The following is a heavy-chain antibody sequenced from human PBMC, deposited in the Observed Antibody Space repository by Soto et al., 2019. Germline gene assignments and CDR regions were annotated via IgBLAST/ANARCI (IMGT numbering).Heavy chain of an antibody. Sequence: PSETLSLTCAVSGGSISSSNWWSWVRQAPGKGLEWVSAISGSGGSTYYADSVKGRFTISRDNSKNTLYLQMNSLRAEDTAVYYCASCGPCPLDYDFWSGPAHYYYYYGMDVWGQGTTVTVSS. V-gene: IGHV3-23*01. CDR3: ASCGPCPLDYDFWSGPAHYYYYYGMDV. J-gene: IGHJ6*02. D-gene: IGHD3-3*01. CDR2: ISGSGGST. CDR1: GGSISSSN.